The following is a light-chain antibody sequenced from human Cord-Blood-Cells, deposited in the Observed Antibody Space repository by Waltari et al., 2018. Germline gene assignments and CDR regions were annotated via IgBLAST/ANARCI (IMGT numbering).Light chain of an antibody. CDR2: AAS. J-gene: IGKJ1*01. CDR1: QSISSY. Sequence: DIQMTQSPSSLSASVGDRVTITCRASQSISSYLNWYQQKPGKAPKLLIYAASSLQSGVPSRFSCSRSGTDFTLTISSLRPEDFAPHYCHQSYSTPWTFGQGTKVEIK. CDR3: HQSYSTPWT. V-gene: IGKV1-39*01.